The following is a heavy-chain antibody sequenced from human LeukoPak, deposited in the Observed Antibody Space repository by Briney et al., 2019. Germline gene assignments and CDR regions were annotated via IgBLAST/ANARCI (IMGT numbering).Heavy chain of an antibody. CDR2: IRYDGSNK. Sequence: GGSLRLSCAQSVFTFSSSTRHCGRHAPGKGLEWVAFIRYDGSNKYYADSVKGRFTISRDTSKNTLYLKMNSLRAEDTAVYYCAKATIASGIAVDGDGPGDVFDYWGQGTLVTVSS. J-gene: IGHJ4*02. CDR1: VFTFSSST. V-gene: IGHV3-30*02. CDR3: AKATIASGIAVDGDGPGDVFDY. D-gene: IGHD6-19*01.